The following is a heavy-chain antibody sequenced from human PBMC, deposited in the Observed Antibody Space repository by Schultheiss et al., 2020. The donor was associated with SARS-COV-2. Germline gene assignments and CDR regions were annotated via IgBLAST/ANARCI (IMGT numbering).Heavy chain of an antibody. Sequence: SETLSLTCAVYGGSFSGYYWSWIRQPPGKGLEWIGEINHSGSTNYNPSLKSRVTISVDTSKNQFSLKLSSVTAADTAVYYCARGYVAARYYYYYYMDVWGKGTTVTVS. D-gene: IGHD6-6*01. J-gene: IGHJ6*03. V-gene: IGHV4-34*01. CDR3: ARGYVAARYYYYYYMDV. CDR2: INHSGST. CDR1: GGSFSGYY.